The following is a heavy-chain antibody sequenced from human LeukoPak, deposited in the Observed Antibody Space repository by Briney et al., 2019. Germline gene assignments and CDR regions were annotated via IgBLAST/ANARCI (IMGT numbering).Heavy chain of an antibody. Sequence: GGSLRLSCVVSGFTFNKCWMNWVRQAPGKGLEWVAHINPDGRDKYYVDSVKGRFSIYRDNAENSMYLQMNGLRVEDTAVYYCTSWGDTTAEYFQRWGQGTLVTVSS. CDR3: TSWGDTTAEYFQR. CDR1: GFTFNKCW. V-gene: IGHV3-7*01. J-gene: IGHJ1*01. CDR2: INPDGRDK. D-gene: IGHD2-21*02.